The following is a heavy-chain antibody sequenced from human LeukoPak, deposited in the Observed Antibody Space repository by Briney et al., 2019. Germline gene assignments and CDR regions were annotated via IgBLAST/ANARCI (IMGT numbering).Heavy chain of an antibody. CDR3: ARDSYTAMADHFDY. Sequence: GGSLRLSCAASGFTFSTYSMNWVRQVPGKGLEWVSGINWNGGSTGYADSVKGRFTISRDNAKNSLYLQMNSLRAEDTALYYCARDSYTAMADHFDYWGQGTLVTVSS. CDR1: GFTFSTYS. CDR2: INWNGGST. V-gene: IGHV3-20*04. D-gene: IGHD5-18*01. J-gene: IGHJ4*02.